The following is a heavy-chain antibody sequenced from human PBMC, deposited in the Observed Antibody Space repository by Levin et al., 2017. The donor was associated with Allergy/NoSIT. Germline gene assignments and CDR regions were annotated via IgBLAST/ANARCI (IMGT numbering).Heavy chain of an antibody. CDR3: ARDAHQLNYYYMDV. CDR1: GFTFSSYG. CDR2: IWYDGSNK. D-gene: IGHD1-1*01. Sequence: PGGSLRLSCAASGFTFSSYGMHWVRQAPGKGLEWVAVIWYDGSNKYYADSVKGRFTISRDNSKNTLYLQMNSLRAEDTAVYYCARDAHQLNYYYMDVWGKGTTVTVSS. J-gene: IGHJ6*03. V-gene: IGHV3-33*01.